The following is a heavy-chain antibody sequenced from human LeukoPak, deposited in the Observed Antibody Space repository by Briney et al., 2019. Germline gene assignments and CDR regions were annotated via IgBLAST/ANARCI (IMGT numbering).Heavy chain of an antibody. CDR2: INPNSGGT. Sequence: ASVKVSCKASGYTFTGYYMHWVPQAPAQGLEWMGRINPNSGGTNYAQKFQGRVTTTRHSSISTAYMELSRLRSVDEAVYNCARVRTGYGGRDSYYYIYVGSKPSTVTVSS. J-gene: IGHJ6*03. CDR3: ARVRTGYGGRDSYYYIYV. D-gene: IGHD4-23*01. CDR1: GYTFTGYY. V-gene: IGHV1-2*06.